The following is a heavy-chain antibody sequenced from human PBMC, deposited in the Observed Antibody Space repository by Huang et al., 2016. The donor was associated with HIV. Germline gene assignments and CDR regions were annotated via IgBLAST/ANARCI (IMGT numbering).Heavy chain of an antibody. CDR2: VYDSGTT. Sequence: QVRLQESGPGLVKPSETLSLSCTVSGDSVSSHYWGWIRHPPGKGLEWLGTVYDSGTTKYNPRLKGRITISVDTSKNGVSLNITSVSAADTAMYFCVRDQGRLAVGGIDNWFDPWGQGALVTVSS. V-gene: IGHV4-59*02. CDR1: GDSVSSHY. CDR3: VRDQGRLAVGGIDNWFDP. D-gene: IGHD6-19*01. J-gene: IGHJ5*02.